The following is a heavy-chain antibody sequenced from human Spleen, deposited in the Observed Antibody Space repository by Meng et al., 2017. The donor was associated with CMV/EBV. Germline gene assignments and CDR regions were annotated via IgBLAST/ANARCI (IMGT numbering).Heavy chain of an antibody. CDR3: ARARDGYNYFDY. J-gene: IGHJ4*02. D-gene: IGHD5-24*01. Sequence: QVQLVQSGAEVKKPGASVKGSCKASGYTFTSYYMHWVRQAPGQGLEWMGIINPSGGSTSYAQKFQGRATMTRDTSTSTVYMELSSLRSEDTAVYYCARARDGYNYFDYWGQGSLVTVSS. CDR2: INPSGGST. V-gene: IGHV1-46*01. CDR1: GYTFTSYY.